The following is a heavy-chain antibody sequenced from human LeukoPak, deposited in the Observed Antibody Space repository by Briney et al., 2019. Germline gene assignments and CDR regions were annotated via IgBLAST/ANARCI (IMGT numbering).Heavy chain of an antibody. CDR2: IIPIFGTA. D-gene: IGHD2-15*01. Sequence: SVKVFCKASGGTFSSYAISWVRQAPGQGLEWMGGIIPIFGTANYAQKFQGRVTITADESTSTAYMELSSLRSEDTAVYYCARALPGYGTSYLYYYYGMDVWGQGTTVTVSS. J-gene: IGHJ6*02. CDR1: GGTFSSYA. CDR3: ARALPGYGTSYLYYYYGMDV. V-gene: IGHV1-69*13.